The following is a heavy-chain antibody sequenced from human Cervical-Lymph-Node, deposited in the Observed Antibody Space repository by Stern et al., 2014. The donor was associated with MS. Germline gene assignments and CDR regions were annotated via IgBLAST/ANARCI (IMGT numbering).Heavy chain of an antibody. CDR2: FYYSGST. CDR1: GVSVSSYY. J-gene: IGHJ6*02. CDR3: ARHDSYDYNPMDV. V-gene: IGHV4-59*08. D-gene: IGHD5-18*01. Sequence: QVQLQESGPGLVKPSETLSLTCTVSGVSVSSYYWSWIRQSPGKGLEWIGYFYYSGSTNYNPSLKSRVTISVDTSKNHFPLNWSSVTAADTAVYYCARHDSYDYNPMDVWGQGTTVTVSS.